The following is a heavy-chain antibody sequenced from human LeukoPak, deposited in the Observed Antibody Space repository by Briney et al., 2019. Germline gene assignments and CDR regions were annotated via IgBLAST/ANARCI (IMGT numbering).Heavy chain of an antibody. CDR2: ISWNSGSI. J-gene: IGHJ5*02. CDR3: AKDRGGQLEINWLDP. D-gene: IGHD6-13*01. Sequence: GGSLRLSCAASGFTFDDYAMHWVRQAPGKGLEWVSGISWNSGSIGYTDSVKGRFTISRDNAKNSLYLQMNSLRAEDTALYYCAKDRGGQLEINWLDPWGQGTLVTVSS. CDR1: GFTFDDYA. V-gene: IGHV3-9*01.